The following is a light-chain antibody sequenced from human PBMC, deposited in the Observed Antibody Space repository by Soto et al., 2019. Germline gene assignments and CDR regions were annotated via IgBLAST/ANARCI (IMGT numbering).Light chain of an antibody. CDR2: NSD. CDR1: SSNIGSYS. J-gene: IGLJ3*02. Sequence: VLTQPPSASGTPGQWVTTPCSGSSSNIGSYSVDWYQQLPGKAPKVVIYNSDQRPSGVPDRFSASKSGTSVSLAISGLQSEDEADYYGAAWDDSLIGRVFGGGTK. CDR3: AAWDDSLIGRV. V-gene: IGLV1-44*01.